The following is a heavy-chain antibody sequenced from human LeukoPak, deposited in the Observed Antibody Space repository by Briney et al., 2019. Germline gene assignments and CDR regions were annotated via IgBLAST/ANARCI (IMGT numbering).Heavy chain of an antibody. V-gene: IGHV4-39*01. CDR2: VYYTCIT. D-gene: IGHD6-6*01. CDR3: ARQVNSSVH. Sequence: ETLSLTCTVSVGFISTSGSYWLWTRQSPGKGFEWIESVYYTCITYYIPTPKTRSTNTVDTSKNNFFLQLTSVTAADTSVYYWARQVNSSVHWGQGTLVTVSS. CDR1: VGFISTSGSY. J-gene: IGHJ4*01.